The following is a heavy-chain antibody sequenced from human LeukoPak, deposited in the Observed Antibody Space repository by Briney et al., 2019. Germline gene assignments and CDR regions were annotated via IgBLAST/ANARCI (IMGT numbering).Heavy chain of an antibody. D-gene: IGHD6-19*01. CDR1: GFTFSSYA. CDR2: ISGSGGST. CDR3: AKDSSGWYHWFDP. Sequence: GGSLRLSCAASGFTFSSYAMSWVRQAPGKGLEWVSGISGSGGSTNYADSVKGRFTISRDNSKNTLYVQMNSLRAEDTALYYCAKDSSGWYHWFDPWGQGTLVTVSS. V-gene: IGHV3-23*01. J-gene: IGHJ5*02.